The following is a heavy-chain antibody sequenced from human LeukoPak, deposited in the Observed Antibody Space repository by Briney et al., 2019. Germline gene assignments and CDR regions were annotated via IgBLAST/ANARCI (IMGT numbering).Heavy chain of an antibody. CDR3: VRGPYGSGSYR. CDR2: IWYDGSNK. J-gene: IGHJ4*02. CDR1: GFTFSSYG. V-gene: IGHV3-33*01. Sequence: GGSLRLSCAASGFTFSSYGMHWVPQAPGKGLEWVAAIWYDGSNKYYADSVKGRFTISRDNSKNTLYLQMNSLRGEDTAVYYCVRGPYGSGSYRWGQGTLVTVSA. D-gene: IGHD3-10*01.